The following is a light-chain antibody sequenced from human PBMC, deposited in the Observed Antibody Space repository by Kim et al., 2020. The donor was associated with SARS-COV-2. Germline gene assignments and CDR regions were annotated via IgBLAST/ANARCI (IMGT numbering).Light chain of an antibody. J-gene: IGLJ3*02. CDR1: SSDVGRYDY. CDR2: DVR. V-gene: IGLV2-14*03. CDR3: SSYTSSNSWV. Sequence: QSALTQPASVSGSPGQSISISCTGTSSDVGRYDYVSWYQQHPDKAPKLMIYDVRNRPSGVSDRFSGSKSGNTASLTISGLQAEDEADYYCSSYTSSNSWVFGGGTKLTVL.